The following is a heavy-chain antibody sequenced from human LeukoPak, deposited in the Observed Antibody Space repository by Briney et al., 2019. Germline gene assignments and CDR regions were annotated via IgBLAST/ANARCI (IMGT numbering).Heavy chain of an antibody. J-gene: IGHJ4*02. CDR1: GFTFSSYA. CDR2: ISGSGGST. Sequence: PGGSLRLSCAATGFTFSSYAMSWVRQAPGKGLEWVSAISGSGGSTYYADSVKGRFTISRDNSKNTLYLQMNSLRAEDTAVYYCAKRSDYGGNYFDYWGQGTLVTVSS. CDR3: AKRSDYGGNYFDY. V-gene: IGHV3-23*01. D-gene: IGHD4-17*01.